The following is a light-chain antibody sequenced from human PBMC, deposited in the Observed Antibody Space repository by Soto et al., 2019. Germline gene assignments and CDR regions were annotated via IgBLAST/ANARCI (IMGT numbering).Light chain of an antibody. CDR3: SSYTTSSTLYVV. J-gene: IGLJ2*01. CDR1: SSDVGGYNY. CDR2: EVS. Sequence: QSALTQPASVSGSPGQSITISCTGTSSDVGGYNYVSWYQQHPGKAPKLMIYEVSNRPSGVSNRFSGSKSGNTASLTISGLQAEDEADYSCSSYTTSSTLYVVFGGGIKLTVL. V-gene: IGLV2-14*01.